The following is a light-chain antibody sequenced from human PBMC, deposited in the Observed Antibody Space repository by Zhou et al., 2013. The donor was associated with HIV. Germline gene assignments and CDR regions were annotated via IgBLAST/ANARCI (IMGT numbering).Light chain of an antibody. CDR3: QQSYSTPT. Sequence: DIQMTQSPSSLSASVGDRVTITCRASQSISSYLNWYQQKPGKAPKLLIYAASSLQSGVPSRFSGSGSGTDFTLTISSLQPEDFATYYCQQSYSTPTFGPGTKRGYQT. CDR2: AAS. V-gene: IGKV1-39*01. CDR1: QSISSY. J-gene: IGKJ3*01.